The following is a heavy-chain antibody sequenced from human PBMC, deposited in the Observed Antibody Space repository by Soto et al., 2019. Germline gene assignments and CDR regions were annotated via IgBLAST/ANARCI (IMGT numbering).Heavy chain of an antibody. D-gene: IGHD3-3*01. CDR1: GGTFSSYA. J-gene: IGHJ5*02. V-gene: IGHV1-69*13. CDR3: ARGARYDFWSGYYTRNWFDP. CDR2: IIPIFGTA. Sequence: GASVKVSCKASGGTFSSYAISWVRQAPGQGLEWMGGIIPIFGTANYAQKFQGRVTITADESTRTAYMELSSLRSEDTAVYYCARGARYDFWSGYYTRNWFDPWGQGTLVTVSS.